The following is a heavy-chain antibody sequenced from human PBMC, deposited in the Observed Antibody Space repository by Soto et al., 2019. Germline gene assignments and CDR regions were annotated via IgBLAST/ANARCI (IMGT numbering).Heavy chain of an antibody. CDR2: INYKGNT. V-gene: IGHV4-61*01. Sequence: SETLSLTCTVSGDSLTRINFYWSWIRQSPGKSLEWIGCINYKGNTNYNPSLRSRVTISLNTPKNQFTLTLRYVTAADTARYYCARESSGNYYHKYDIDAGGQGTAVTVSS. CDR1: GDSLTRINFY. CDR3: ARESSGNYYHKYDIDA. J-gene: IGHJ6*02.